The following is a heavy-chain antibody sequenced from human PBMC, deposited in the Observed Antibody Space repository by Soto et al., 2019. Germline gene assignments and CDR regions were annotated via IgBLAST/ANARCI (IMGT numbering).Heavy chain of an antibody. CDR2: IWYDGSNK. D-gene: IGHD3-10*02. CDR1: GFTFNNYG. J-gene: IGHJ6*02. CDR3: ARDMSGGNSGGGLDV. Sequence: LSCAASGFTFNNYGMHWVRQAPGKGLEWVAIIWYDGSNKYYADSVNGRFTISRDNAKNTLYLEMNSLRAEDTAVYYCARDMSGGNSGGGLDVWGQGTTVTVS. V-gene: IGHV3-33*01.